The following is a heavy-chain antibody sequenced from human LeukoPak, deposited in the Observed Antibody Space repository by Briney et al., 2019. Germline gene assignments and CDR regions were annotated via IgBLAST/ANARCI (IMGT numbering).Heavy chain of an antibody. CDR1: GYTFTGYY. V-gene: IGHV1-2*06. CDR3: ARGADINCSGGSCYLWGY. CDR2: INPNSGGT. Sequence: ASVKVSCKASGYTFTGYYMHWVRQAPGQGLEWMGRINPNSGGTDYAQKFQGRVTVTRDTSISTAYMELSGLRSDDTAVYYCARGADINCSGGSCYLWGYWGQGTLVTVSS. J-gene: IGHJ4*02. D-gene: IGHD2-15*01.